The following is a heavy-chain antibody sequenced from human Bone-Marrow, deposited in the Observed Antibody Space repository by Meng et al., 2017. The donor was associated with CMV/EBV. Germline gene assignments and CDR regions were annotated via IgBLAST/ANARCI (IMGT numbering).Heavy chain of an antibody. CDR2: ISASAGGT. CDR1: GFTFSSYG. J-gene: IGHJ4*02. D-gene: IGHD2-2*01. CDR3: AKYAAVGERLYYFDY. V-gene: IGHV3-23*01. Sequence: GGSRRPSCAPSGFTFSSYGMSWVRQAPGKGLEWVSAISASAGGTYYADSVKGRFTISRDNAKNTLYLQMNSLRAEDTDVYYCAKYAAVGERLYYFDYWGQGTLVTVSS.